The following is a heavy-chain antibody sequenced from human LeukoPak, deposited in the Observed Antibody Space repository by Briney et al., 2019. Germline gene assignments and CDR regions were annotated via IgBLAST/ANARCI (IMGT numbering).Heavy chain of an antibody. V-gene: IGHV3-49*04. J-gene: IGHJ4*02. Sequence: PGGSLRLSCAASGFTFTTYWMSWVRQAPGKGLEWVGFIRSKAYGGTTEYAASVKGRFTISRDDSKSIAYLQMNSLKTEDTAVYYCTRGGVTVVPAAMDYWGQGTLVTVSS. CDR3: TRGGVTVVPAAMDY. CDR2: IRSKAYGGTT. D-gene: IGHD2-2*01. CDR1: GFTFTTYW.